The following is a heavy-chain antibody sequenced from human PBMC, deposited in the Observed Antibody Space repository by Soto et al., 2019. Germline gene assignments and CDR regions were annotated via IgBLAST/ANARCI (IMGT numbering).Heavy chain of an antibody. D-gene: IGHD3-10*01. J-gene: IGHJ6*02. Sequence: EVQLVETGGGLIQPGGSLRLSCAASGFTVSNKYMSWVRQAPGKGLEWISVIFSGGETYYADSVKGRFTISRDNSKHTLYLQMSSLRADDTAMYYCARGGSGYYYGLDVWGQGTTVTVSS. CDR2: IFSGGET. CDR3: ARGGSGYYYGLDV. V-gene: IGHV3-53*02. CDR1: GFTVSNKY.